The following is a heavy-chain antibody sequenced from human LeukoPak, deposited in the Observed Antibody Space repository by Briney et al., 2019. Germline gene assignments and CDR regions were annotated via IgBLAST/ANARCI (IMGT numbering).Heavy chain of an antibody. V-gene: IGHV4-4*07. CDR3: ARDIVLPARFDP. CDR1: GGSISTYY. D-gene: IGHD3-16*02. J-gene: IGHJ5*02. Sequence: SETLSLTCTVSGGSISTYYWTWIRQPAGKGLEWIGRIYISGSTNYNPSLKSRVTMSVDTSKNQFSLKLTSVTAADTAAYYCARDIVLPARFDPWGQGTLVTVSS. CDR2: IYISGST.